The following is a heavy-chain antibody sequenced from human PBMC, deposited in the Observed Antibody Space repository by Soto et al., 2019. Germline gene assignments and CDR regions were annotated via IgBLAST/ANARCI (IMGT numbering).Heavy chain of an antibody. J-gene: IGHJ5*02. CDR1: GFTSSSYS. CDR2: ISSSSSYI. D-gene: IGHD6-6*01. V-gene: IGHV3-21*01. Sequence: XGSLRLSCAASGFTSSSYSMNWVRQAPGKGLEWVSSISSSSSYIYYADSVKGRFTISRDNAKNSLYLQMNSLRAEDTAVYYCARGYGSSHNWFDHSGQGTLVTVSS. CDR3: ARGYGSSHNWFDH.